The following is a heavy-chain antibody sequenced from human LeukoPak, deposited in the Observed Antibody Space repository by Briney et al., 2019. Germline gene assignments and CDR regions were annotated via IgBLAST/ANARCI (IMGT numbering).Heavy chain of an antibody. CDR2: IRNDGTDR. V-gene: IGHV3-30*02. Sequence: PGGSLRLSCTASGFTFIRYGMHGVRQAPGKGLEWGAFIRNDGTDRYYADSVQGRFTISRDSSKNTLFLQMKSLRADDTAVYYCARGVLRGLDYFYMDVWGNGTTVTVSS. CDR1: GFTFIRYG. J-gene: IGHJ6*03. D-gene: IGHD2-8*01. CDR3: ARGVLRGLDYFYMDV.